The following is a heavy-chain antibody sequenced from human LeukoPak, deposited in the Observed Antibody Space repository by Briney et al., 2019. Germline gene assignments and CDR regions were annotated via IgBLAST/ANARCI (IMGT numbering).Heavy chain of an antibody. D-gene: IGHD3-9*01. CDR2: IYYSGST. Sequence: SQTLSLPCTVSGGSISSGDYYWSWIRQPPGKGLEWIGYIYYSGSTYYNPSLKSRVTISVDTSKNQFSLKLSSVTAADTAVYYCARGRRLRYFDWLLPIEEWDYWGQGTLVTVSS. CDR1: GGSISSGDYY. CDR3: ARGRRLRYFDWLLPIEEWDY. J-gene: IGHJ4*02. V-gene: IGHV4-30-4*08.